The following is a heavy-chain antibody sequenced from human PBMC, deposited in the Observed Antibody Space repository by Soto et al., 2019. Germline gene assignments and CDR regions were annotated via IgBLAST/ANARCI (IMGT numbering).Heavy chain of an antibody. J-gene: IGHJ5*02. CDR2: TYYRSKWYN. V-gene: IGHV6-1*01. CDR3: ARETHYDFWSGYYKLNWFDP. Sequence: QVQLQQSGPGLVKPSQTLSLTCAISGDSVSSNSAAWHWIRQSPSRGLEWLGRTYYRSKWYNDYAVAVKSRININPDTSKNQSSLQLNSVTPEDTAVYYCARETHYDFWSGYYKLNWFDPWGQGTLVTVSS. CDR1: GDSVSSNSAA. D-gene: IGHD3-3*01.